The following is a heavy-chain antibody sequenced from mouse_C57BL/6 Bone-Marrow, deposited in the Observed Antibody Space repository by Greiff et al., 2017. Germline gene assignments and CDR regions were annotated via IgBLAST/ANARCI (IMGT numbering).Heavy chain of an antibody. CDR3: TTRWSWFAY. J-gene: IGHJ3*01. Sequence: DVKLVESGAELVRPGASVKLSCTASGFNIKDDYMHWVKQRPEQGLEWIGWIDPENGDTEYASKFQGKATITADTSSNTAYLQLSSLTSEDTAGYYCTTRWSWFAYWGQGTLVTVSA. D-gene: IGHD2-3*01. V-gene: IGHV14-4*01. CDR2: IDPENGDT. CDR1: GFNIKDDY.